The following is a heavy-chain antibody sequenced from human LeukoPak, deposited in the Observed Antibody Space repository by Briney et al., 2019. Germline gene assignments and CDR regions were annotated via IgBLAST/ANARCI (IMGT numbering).Heavy chain of an antibody. CDR1: GFTFSSYW. Sequence: GGSLRLSCAASGFTFSSYWMSWVRQAPGKGLEWVANIKQDGSEKYYVDSVKCRFTISRDNAKNSLYLQMNSLRAEDTAVYYCARDRHSLEQWLVGSYYFDYWGQGTLVTVSS. CDR3: ARDRHSLEQWLVGSYYFDY. CDR2: IKQDGSEK. J-gene: IGHJ4*02. V-gene: IGHV3-7*01. D-gene: IGHD6-19*01.